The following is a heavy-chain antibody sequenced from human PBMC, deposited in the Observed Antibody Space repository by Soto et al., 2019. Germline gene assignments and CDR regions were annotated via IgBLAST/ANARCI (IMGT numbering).Heavy chain of an antibody. V-gene: IGHV1-18*01. Sequence: GASVKVSCKASGYTFIRYGITWVRQAPGQRLEWMGWISPYNDQTIYAQKLQGRVTMTADTSTRTVYMQLRSLKSDDTAVYYCARDGYYYGSGTYYPLGMDVWGQGTTVTVSS. CDR1: GYTFIRYG. D-gene: IGHD3-10*01. CDR2: ISPYNDQT. J-gene: IGHJ6*02. CDR3: ARDGYYYGSGTYYPLGMDV.